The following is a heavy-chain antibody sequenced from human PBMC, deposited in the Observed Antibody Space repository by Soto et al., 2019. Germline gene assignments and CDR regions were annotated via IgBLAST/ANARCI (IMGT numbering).Heavy chain of an antibody. CDR3: ARASGVARYFAGAYFDY. Sequence: QVQLQESGPGLVKPSQTLSLTCTVSGGSISSGGYYWSWIRQHPGKGLEWIGYIYYSGSTYYNPSLKSRVTISVDTSKNQFSLKLSSVTAAETAVYYCARASGVARYFAGAYFDYWGQGTLVTVSS. D-gene: IGHD3-9*01. J-gene: IGHJ4*02. V-gene: IGHV4-31*03. CDR2: IYYSGST. CDR1: GGSISSGGYY.